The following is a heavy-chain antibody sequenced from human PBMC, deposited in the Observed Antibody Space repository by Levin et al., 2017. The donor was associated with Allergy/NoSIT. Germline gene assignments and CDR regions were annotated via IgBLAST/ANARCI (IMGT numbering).Heavy chain of an antibody. V-gene: IGHV3-48*02. D-gene: IGHD5-18*01. J-gene: IGHJ6*02. CDR1: GFTFSSYS. Sequence: SCAASGFTFSSYSMNWVRQAPGKGLEWVSYISSSSSTIYYADSVKGRFTISRDNAKNSLYLQMNSLRDEDTAVYYCARGAIQLLVYGMDVWGQGTTVTVSS. CDR2: ISSSSSTI. CDR3: ARGAIQLLVYGMDV.